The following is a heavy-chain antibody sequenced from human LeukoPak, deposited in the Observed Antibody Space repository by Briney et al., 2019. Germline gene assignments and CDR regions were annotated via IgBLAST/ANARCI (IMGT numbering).Heavy chain of an antibody. Sequence: GGSLRLPCSASGFTFSTYGMHWVRQAPGKGLEWVAVISYDGNNKYYADSVKGRFTISRDNSKNTLYLQMNSLRAEDTAVYYCAKDREEMTTVWYFDLWGRGTLVTVCS. J-gene: IGHJ2*01. CDR1: GFTFSTYG. CDR3: AKDREEMTTVWYFDL. CDR2: ISYDGNNK. D-gene: IGHD4-11*01. V-gene: IGHV3-30*18.